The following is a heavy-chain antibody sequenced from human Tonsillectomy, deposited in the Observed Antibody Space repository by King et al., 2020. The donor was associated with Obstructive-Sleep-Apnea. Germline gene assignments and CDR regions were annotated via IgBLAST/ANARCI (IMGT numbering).Heavy chain of an antibody. CDR3: TRDMWARGPGDY. D-gene: IGHD1-26*01. Sequence: VQLVESGGGLVQPGRSLRLSCTASGFTFGDYAMSWFRQAPGKGLEWVGFFRSNAYGGTTEYAASVKGRFTISRDDSKSIASLQMNSLKTEDTAVYYCTRDMWARGPGDYWGQGTLVTVSS. V-gene: IGHV3-49*03. CDR2: FRSNAYGGTT. CDR1: GFTFGDYA. J-gene: IGHJ4*02.